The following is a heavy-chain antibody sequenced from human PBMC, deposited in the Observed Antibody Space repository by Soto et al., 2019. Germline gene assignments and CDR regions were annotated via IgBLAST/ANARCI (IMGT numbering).Heavy chain of an antibody. V-gene: IGHV3-23*01. CDR1: GFTFSSYA. CDR2: ISGSGGST. Sequence: HPGGSLRLSCAASGFTFSSYAMSWVRQAPGKGLEWVSAISGSGGSTYYADSVKGRFTISRDNSKNTLYLQMNSLRAEDTAVYYCAKDPGAYSSGRLDYWGQGTLVTVSS. J-gene: IGHJ4*02. CDR3: AKDPGAYSSGRLDY. D-gene: IGHD6-19*01.